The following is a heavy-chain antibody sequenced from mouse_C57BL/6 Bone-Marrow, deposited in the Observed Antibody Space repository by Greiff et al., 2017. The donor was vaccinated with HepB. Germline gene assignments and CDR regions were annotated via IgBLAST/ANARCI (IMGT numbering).Heavy chain of an antibody. Sequence: EVKLMESGGGLVKPGGSLKLSCAASGFTFSDYGMHWVRQAPEKGLEWVAYISSGSSTSYYADTVKGRFTISRDNAKNTLFLQMTSLRSEDTAMYYCARTITPSYYAMYYSTQVTSVTVSS. V-gene: IGHV5-17*01. CDR2: ISSGSSTS. CDR1: GFTFSDYG. CDR3: ARTITPSYYAMYY. D-gene: IGHD1-1*01. J-gene: IGHJ4*01.